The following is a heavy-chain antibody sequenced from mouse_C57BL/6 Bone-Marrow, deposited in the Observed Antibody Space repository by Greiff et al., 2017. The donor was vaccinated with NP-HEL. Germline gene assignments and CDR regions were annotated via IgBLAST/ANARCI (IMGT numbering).Heavy chain of an antibody. D-gene: IGHD1-1*01. CDR3: ARGGGYGSPFDY. CDR2: ISYDGSN. J-gene: IGHJ2*01. Sequence: EVHLVESGPGLVKPSQSLSLTCSVTGYSITSGYYWNWIRQFPGNKLEWMGYISYDGSNNYNPSLKNRISITRDTSKNQFFLKLNSVTTEDTATYYCARGGGYGSPFDYWGQGTTLTVSS. CDR1: GYSITSGYY. V-gene: IGHV3-6*01.